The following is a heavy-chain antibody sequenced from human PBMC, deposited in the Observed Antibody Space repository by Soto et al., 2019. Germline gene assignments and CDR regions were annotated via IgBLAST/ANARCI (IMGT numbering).Heavy chain of an antibody. Sequence: GGSLRLSCAASGFTFSNYNMNWFRQAPGKGLKWVWIILSIPGITYYADSVKGRFTIARDNSKDTLYLQIDSLRAEDTAVYYCAKKLGTTGGICFDPWGQGTLVTVSS. CDR2: ILSIPGIT. D-gene: IGHD1-1*01. V-gene: IGHV3-23*01. CDR3: AKKLGTTGGICFDP. J-gene: IGHJ5*02. CDR1: GFTFSNYN.